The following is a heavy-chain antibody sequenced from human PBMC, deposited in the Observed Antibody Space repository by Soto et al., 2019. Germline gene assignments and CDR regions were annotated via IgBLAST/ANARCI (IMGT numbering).Heavy chain of an antibody. D-gene: IGHD2-2*01. V-gene: IGHV4-34*01. CDR1: GGSFSGYY. CDR2: INHSGST. Sequence: SETLSLTCAVYGGSFSGYYWSWIRQPPGKGLEWIGEINHSGSTNYNPSLKSRVTISVDTSKNQFSLKLSSVTAADTAVYYCARQSSSSSWYYYYYMDVWGKGTTVTVSS. J-gene: IGHJ6*03. CDR3: ARQSSSSSWYYYYYMDV.